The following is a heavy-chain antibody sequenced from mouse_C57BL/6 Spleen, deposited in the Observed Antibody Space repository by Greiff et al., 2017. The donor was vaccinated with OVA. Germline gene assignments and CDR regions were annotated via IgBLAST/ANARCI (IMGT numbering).Heavy chain of an antibody. CDR2: ISSGGSYT. Sequence: EVQLVESGGDLVKPGGSLKLSCAASGFTFSSYGMSWVRQTPDKRLEWVATISSGGSYTYYPDSVKGRFTISRDNAKNTLYLQMSSLKSEDTAMYYCASYGYDVGAPGFAYWGQGTLVTVSA. CDR3: ASYGYDVGAPGFAY. V-gene: IGHV5-6*01. J-gene: IGHJ3*01. D-gene: IGHD2-2*01. CDR1: GFTFSSYG.